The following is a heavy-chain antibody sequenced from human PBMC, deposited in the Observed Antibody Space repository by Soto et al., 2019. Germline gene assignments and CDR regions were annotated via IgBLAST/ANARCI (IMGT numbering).Heavy chain of an antibody. V-gene: IGHV1-69*18. D-gene: IGHD3-10*01. CDR3: ARDGGFGELKY. J-gene: IGHJ4*02. Sequence: QVQLVQSGAELKKPGSSVKVSCKASGDTFSGYPINWVRQAPVEGLEWMGRIIPVCGTTNDAQRFEGRVTCTADESTNTAYMELRGLLSEDTAVYYCARDGGFGELKYWGPGTLVTVSS. CDR2: IIPVCGTT. CDR1: GDTFSGYP.